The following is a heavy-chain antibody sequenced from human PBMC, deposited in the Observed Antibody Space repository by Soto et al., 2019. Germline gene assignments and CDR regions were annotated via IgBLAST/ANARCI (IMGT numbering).Heavy chain of an antibody. CDR3: TTDTAAAGTPYYYYGMDV. CDR1: GFTFSNAW. D-gene: IGHD6-13*01. Sequence: PGGSLRLSCAASGFTFSNAWMNWVRQAPGKGLEWVGRIKSKTDGGTTDYAAPVKGRFTISRDDSKNTLYLQMNSLKTEDTAVYYCTTDTAAAGTPYYYYGMDVWGQGTTVTVSS. J-gene: IGHJ6*02. V-gene: IGHV3-15*07. CDR2: IKSKTDGGTT.